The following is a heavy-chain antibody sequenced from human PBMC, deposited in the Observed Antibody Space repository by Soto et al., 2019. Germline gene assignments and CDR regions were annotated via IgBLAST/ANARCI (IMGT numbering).Heavy chain of an antibody. CDR2: ISGSGGST. CDR3: AKFPHIYTAMDDYYYYGMDV. Sequence: GGSLRLSCAASGFTFSSYAMSWVRQAPGKGLEWVSAISGSGGSTYYADSVKGRFTISRDNSKNTLYLQMNSLRAEDTAVYYCAKFPHIYTAMDDYYYYGMDVWGQGTTVTVSS. D-gene: IGHD5-18*01. CDR1: GFTFSSYA. J-gene: IGHJ6*02. V-gene: IGHV3-23*01.